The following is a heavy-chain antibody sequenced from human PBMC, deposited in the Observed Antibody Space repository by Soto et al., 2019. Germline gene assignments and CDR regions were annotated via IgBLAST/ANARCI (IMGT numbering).Heavy chain of an antibody. V-gene: IGHV3-30-3*01. CDR2: ISYDGSNK. Sequence: LRLSCAASGFTFSSYAMHWVRQAPGKGLEWVAVISYDGSNKYYADSVKGRFTISRDNSKNTLYLQMNSLRAEDTAVYYCARERVVGVVIEAPRYYYYGMDVWGQGTTVTVSS. D-gene: IGHD3-3*01. J-gene: IGHJ6*02. CDR3: ARERVVGVVIEAPRYYYYGMDV. CDR1: GFTFSSYA.